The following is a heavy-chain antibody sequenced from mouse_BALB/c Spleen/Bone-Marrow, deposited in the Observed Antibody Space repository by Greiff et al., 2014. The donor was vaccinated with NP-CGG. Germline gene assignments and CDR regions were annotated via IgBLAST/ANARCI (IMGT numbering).Heavy chain of an antibody. CDR2: IDPENGNT. CDR1: GFNIKDTY. D-gene: IGHD2-4*01. CDR3: ANYDYGWYFDV. V-gene: IGHV14-3*02. Sequence: EVQLVESGAELVKPGASVKLSCTASGFNIKDTYMHWVKQRPEQGLEWIGRIDPENGNTKYDPKFQGKATITADTSSNTAYLQLSSLTSEDTAVYYCANYDYGWYFDVWGAGTTVTVSS. J-gene: IGHJ1*01.